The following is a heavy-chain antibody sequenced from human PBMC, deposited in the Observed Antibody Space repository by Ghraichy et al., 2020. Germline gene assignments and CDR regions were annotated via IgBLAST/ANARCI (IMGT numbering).Heavy chain of an antibody. CDR2: IRYDGSNK. J-gene: IGHJ6*03. Sequence: GGSLRLSCAASGFTFSSYGMHWVRQAPGKGLEWVAFIRYDGSNKYYADSVKGRFTISRDNSKNTLYLQMNSLRAEDTAVYYCAKDNFRVVPYYYYYYYMDVWGKGTTVTVSS. CDR3: AKDNFRVVPYYYYYYYMDV. V-gene: IGHV3-30*02. CDR1: GFTFSSYG. D-gene: IGHD2-8*01.